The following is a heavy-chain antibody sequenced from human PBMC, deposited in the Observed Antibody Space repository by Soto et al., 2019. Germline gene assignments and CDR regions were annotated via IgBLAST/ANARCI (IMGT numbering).Heavy chain of an antibody. J-gene: IGHJ3*02. CDR3: ARTYACRATTCYRGFDS. Sequence: QVQLVESGGGVVQPGTSLRLSCAASGFTFSTDAMHWVRQAPGKGLEWVAVISHDGTNEDYVDSVRGRFTLSRDNSKNTVYLQVSTLRAEDTAMYYRARTYACRATTCYRGFDSWGPGTMVTVS. D-gene: IGHD1-26*01. V-gene: IGHV3-30*14. CDR2: ISHDGTNE. CDR1: GFTFSTDA.